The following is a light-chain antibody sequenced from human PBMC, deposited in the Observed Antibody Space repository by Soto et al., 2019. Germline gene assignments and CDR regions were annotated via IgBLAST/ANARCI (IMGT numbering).Light chain of an antibody. CDR3: QQYNSQWT. Sequence: DIQMTQSPSTLSASVGHRVTITCRASQTISTWLAWYQQKPGKAPKLLIYDASTLESGVPSRFSGSGSGTEFTLTINSLQPDDFATYYCQQYNSQWTFGQGTKVDIK. J-gene: IGKJ1*01. CDR1: QTISTW. CDR2: DAS. V-gene: IGKV1-5*01.